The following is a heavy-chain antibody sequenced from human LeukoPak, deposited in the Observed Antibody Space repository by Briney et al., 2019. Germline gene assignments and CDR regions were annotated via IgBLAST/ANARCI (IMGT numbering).Heavy chain of an antibody. CDR3: ARNTSSSPWFDP. CDR1: GGSVSSPGSY. Sequence: SETLSLTCTVSGGSVSSPGSYWSWIRQPPGKGLEWIGNVYYIGTTSYNSSLKSRVTILVDRSKNQFSLEVTSMTAADTAVYYCARNTSSSPWFDPWGQGTLVTVSS. J-gene: IGHJ5*02. V-gene: IGHV4-61*08. CDR2: VYYIGTT. D-gene: IGHD6-6*01.